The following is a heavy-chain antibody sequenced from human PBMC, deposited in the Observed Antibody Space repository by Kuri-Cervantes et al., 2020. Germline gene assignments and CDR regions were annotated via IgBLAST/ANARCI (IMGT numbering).Heavy chain of an antibody. CDR2: ISTSGDTI. D-gene: IGHD6-13*01. CDR1: GFTLSDYY. J-gene: IGHJ5*02. V-gene: IGHV3-11*01. Sequence: GESLKISCAASGFTLSDYYMSWIRQAPGKGLEWLSYISTSGDTIYYADSVKGRFTISRDNAKNSLYLEMNSLRGEDTAVYYCARGLGVYSVFIFDPWGQGTLVTVSS. CDR3: ARGLGVYSVFIFDP.